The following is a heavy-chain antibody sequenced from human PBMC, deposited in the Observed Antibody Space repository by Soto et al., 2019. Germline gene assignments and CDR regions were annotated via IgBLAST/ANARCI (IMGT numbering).Heavy chain of an antibody. J-gene: IGHJ6*02. D-gene: IGHD6-6*01. V-gene: IGHV4-59*12. CDR1: SGSISSYY. CDR2: IHYSGST. CDR3: ARGSSIAGLYYGMDV. Sequence: SETLSLTCTVSSGSISSYYWSWIRQPPGEGLQWIGYIHYSGSTKYNPSLKSRVTISLDTSKNQFSLKLSSVTAADTAVYYCARGSSIAGLYYGMDVWGQGTTVTVSS.